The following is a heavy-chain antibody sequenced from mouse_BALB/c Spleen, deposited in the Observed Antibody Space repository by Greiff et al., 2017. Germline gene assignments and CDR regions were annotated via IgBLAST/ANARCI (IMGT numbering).Heavy chain of an antibody. CDR1: GYSITSDYA. CDR3: ARGGYPYWYFDV. Sequence: DVHLVESGPGLVKPSQSLSLTCTVTGYSITSDYAWNWIRQFPGNKLEWMGYISYGGSTSYNPSLKSRISITRDTSKNQFFLQLNSVTTEDTATYYCARGGYPYWYFDVWGAGTTVTVSS. D-gene: IGHD2-2*01. CDR2: ISYGGST. J-gene: IGHJ1*01. V-gene: IGHV3-2*02.